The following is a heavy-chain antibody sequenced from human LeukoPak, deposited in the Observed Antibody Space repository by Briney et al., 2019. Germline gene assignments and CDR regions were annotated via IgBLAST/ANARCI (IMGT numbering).Heavy chain of an antibody. D-gene: IGHD1-26*01. CDR1: GYSFTNFW. J-gene: IGHJ4*02. Sequence: GESLKISWKGSGYSFTNFWIGWVRQMPGKGLEWMGIIYPGDSDTRYIPSFQGQVTISADKSISTAYLQWSSLKASDTAMYYCARRADSYWFFHYWGQGTLVTVSS. V-gene: IGHV5-51*01. CDR3: ARRADSYWFFHY. CDR2: IYPGDSDT.